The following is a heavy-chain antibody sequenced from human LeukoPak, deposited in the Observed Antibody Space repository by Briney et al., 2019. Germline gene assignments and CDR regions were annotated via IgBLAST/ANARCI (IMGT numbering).Heavy chain of an antibody. CDR2: IIPIFGTA. Sequence: GASVKVSCKASGGTFSSYTISWVRQAPGQGLEWMGGIIPIFGTANYAQKFQGRVTITADESTSTAYMELSSLRSEDTAVYYCARDRAEYYYDSRSTDAFDIWGQGTMVTVSS. CDR1: GGTFSSYT. D-gene: IGHD3-22*01. CDR3: ARDRAEYYYDSRSTDAFDI. J-gene: IGHJ3*02. V-gene: IGHV1-69*13.